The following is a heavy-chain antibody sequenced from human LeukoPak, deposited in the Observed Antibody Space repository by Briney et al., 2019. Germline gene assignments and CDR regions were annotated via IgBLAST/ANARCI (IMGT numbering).Heavy chain of an antibody. CDR2: ISYDGSNK. Sequence: PGGSLRLSCAASGFTFSSYAMHWVRQAPGKGLEWVAVISYDGSNKYYADSVKGRFTIPRDNSKNTLYLQMNSLRAEDTAVYYCATRGGDSEVDYWGQGTLVTVSS. D-gene: IGHD4-17*01. CDR1: GFTFSSYA. V-gene: IGHV3-30-3*01. CDR3: ATRGGDSEVDY. J-gene: IGHJ4*02.